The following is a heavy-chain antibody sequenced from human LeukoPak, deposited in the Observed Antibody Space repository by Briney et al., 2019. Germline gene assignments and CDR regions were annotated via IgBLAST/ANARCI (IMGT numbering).Heavy chain of an antibody. CDR1: GYSFARHW. J-gene: IGHJ4*02. Sequence: GESLQISCQGSGYSFARHWIGWVRQRPGKGLEWMGIIYAGDSETRYSPSFQGQVTISVDKSSSTAYLQWSSLMASDTAMYYCARLGALEDPDYWGQGTLVTVSS. CDR2: IYAGDSET. CDR3: ARLGALEDPDY. V-gene: IGHV5-51*01. D-gene: IGHD3-3*02.